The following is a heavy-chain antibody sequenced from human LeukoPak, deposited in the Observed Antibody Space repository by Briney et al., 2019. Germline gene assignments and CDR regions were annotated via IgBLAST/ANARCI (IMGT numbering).Heavy chain of an antibody. CDR1: GFTFSSYV. Sequence: GGSLRLSCAASGFTFSSYVMNWLRQAPGEGLEWVSTISGSDGRTFYADSVKGRFTISRDNSKNTVYLQMNSLRAADTAVYYCAKVQRSDFNMNFDSWGRGTLVTVSS. CDR3: AKVQRSDFNMNFDS. CDR2: ISGSDGRT. D-gene: IGHD2-15*01. V-gene: IGHV3-23*01. J-gene: IGHJ4*02.